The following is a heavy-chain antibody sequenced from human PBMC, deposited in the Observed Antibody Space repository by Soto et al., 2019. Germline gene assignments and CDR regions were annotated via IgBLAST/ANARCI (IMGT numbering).Heavy chain of an antibody. CDR3: ARRPGAYGYGYYYGMDV. CDR1: GGSISSSSYY. V-gene: IGHV4-39*01. J-gene: IGHJ6*02. D-gene: IGHD5-18*01. Sequence: SETLSLTCTVSGGSISSSSYYWGWIRQPPGKGLEWIGSIYYSGSTYYNPSLKSRVTISVDTSKNQFSLKLSSVTAADTAVYYCARRPGAYGYGYYYGMDVWGQGTTVT. CDR2: IYYSGST.